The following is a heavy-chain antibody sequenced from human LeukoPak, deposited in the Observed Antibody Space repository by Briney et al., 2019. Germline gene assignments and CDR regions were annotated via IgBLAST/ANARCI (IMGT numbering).Heavy chain of an antibody. CDR3: ARAREGYCSGGSCYSAYYFDY. CDR1: GYSFIGYY. Sequence: ASVKVSCKASGYSFIGYYMHWVRQAPGQGLEWMGWINPNSGGTNYAQKFQGRVTMTRDTSISTAYMELSRLRSDDTAVYYCARAREGYCSGGSCYSAYYFDYWGQGTLVTVSS. J-gene: IGHJ4*02. D-gene: IGHD2-15*01. CDR2: INPNSGGT. V-gene: IGHV1-2*02.